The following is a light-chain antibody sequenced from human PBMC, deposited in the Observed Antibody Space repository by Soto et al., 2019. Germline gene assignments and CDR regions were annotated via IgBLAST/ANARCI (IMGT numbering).Light chain of an antibody. V-gene: IGLV2-14*01. CDR3: SSFTSSSVYV. Sequence: QYVLNQPASVSGSPGQSLTISCTGTSSDVGYYDYVSWYQQHPGKAPKLMIYDVTNRPSGVSNRFSGSKYGNTAPLTISGLQGDDEADYYCSSFTSSSVYVVGAGTKVTVL. J-gene: IGLJ1*01. CDR2: DVT. CDR1: SSDVGYYDY.